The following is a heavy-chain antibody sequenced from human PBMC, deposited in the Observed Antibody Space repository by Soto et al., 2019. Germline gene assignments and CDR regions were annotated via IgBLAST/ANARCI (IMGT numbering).Heavy chain of an antibody. V-gene: IGHV4-39*01. CDR3: ARSLFNYDFWGGSGWFDP. CDR2: IYYSGST. J-gene: IGHJ5*02. D-gene: IGHD3-3*01. CDR1: GGSISSSSYY. Sequence: PSETLSLTCTVSGGSISSSSYYWGWIRQPPGKGLEWIGSIYYSGSTYYNPSLKSRVTISVDTSKNQFSLKLSSVTAADTAVYYCARSLFNYDFWGGSGWFDPWGQGTLVT.